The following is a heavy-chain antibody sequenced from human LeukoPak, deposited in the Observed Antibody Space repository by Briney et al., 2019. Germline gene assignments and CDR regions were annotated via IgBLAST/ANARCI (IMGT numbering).Heavy chain of an antibody. Sequence: GGSLGLSCAASGFTFSSYEMNWVRQAPGKGLEWVSYISSSGSTIYYADSVKGRFTISRDNAKNSLYLQMNSLRAEDTAVYYCARDSQDIVATIDYWGQGTLVTVSS. J-gene: IGHJ4*02. V-gene: IGHV3-48*03. CDR3: ARDSQDIVATIDY. CDR1: GFTFSSYE. CDR2: ISSSGSTI. D-gene: IGHD5-12*01.